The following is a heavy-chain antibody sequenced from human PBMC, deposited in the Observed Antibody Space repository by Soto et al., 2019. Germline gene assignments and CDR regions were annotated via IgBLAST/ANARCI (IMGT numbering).Heavy chain of an antibody. V-gene: IGHV3-33*01. Sequence: VGSLRLSCAASGFTFSSYGMHWVRQAPGKGLEWVAVIWYDGSNKYYADSVKGRFTISRDNSKNTLYLQMNSLRAEDTAVYYCARDQKYGAFDIWGQGTMVTVSS. CDR3: ARDQKYGAFDI. CDR1: GFTFSSYG. D-gene: IGHD2-2*01. J-gene: IGHJ3*02. CDR2: IWYDGSNK.